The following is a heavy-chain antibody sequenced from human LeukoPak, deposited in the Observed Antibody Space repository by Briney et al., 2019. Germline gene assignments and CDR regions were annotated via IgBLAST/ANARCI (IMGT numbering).Heavy chain of an antibody. CDR2: IYSSGST. CDR3: ARLDYGEFDY. V-gene: IGHV4-61*02. D-gene: IGHD4-17*01. J-gene: IGHJ4*02. CDR1: GGSISSGSYY. Sequence: PSQTLSLTCTVSGGSISSGSYYWSWIRQPAGKGLEWIGRIYSSGSTNYNPSLKSRATISVDTSKNQFSLKLSSVTAADTAVYYCARLDYGEFDYWGQGTLVTVSS.